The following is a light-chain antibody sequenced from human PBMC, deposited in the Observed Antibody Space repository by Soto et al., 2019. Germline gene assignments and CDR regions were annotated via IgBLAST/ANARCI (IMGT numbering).Light chain of an antibody. J-gene: IGKJ2*01. CDR1: QSVSSSH. CDR2: GAS. Sequence: EIVLTQSPGTLSSSPGERATLSCRASQSVSSSHLAWYQQKPGQAPRLLIYGASSRATGIPDRFSGSGCGTDFTLTISRLEPEDFAVYFCQQYGDSPMYTFGQGTKLEI. V-gene: IGKV3-20*01. CDR3: QQYGDSPMYT.